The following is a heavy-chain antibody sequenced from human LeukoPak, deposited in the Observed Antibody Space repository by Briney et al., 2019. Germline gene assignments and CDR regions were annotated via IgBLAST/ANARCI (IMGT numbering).Heavy chain of an antibody. CDR3: ARDLDCSSTSCPTGY. CDR1: GFTVSSNY. J-gene: IGHJ4*02. Sequence: GGSLRLSCAASGFTVSSNYMSWVRQAPGKGPEWVSVIYSGGSTYYADSVKGRFTISRDNSKNTLYLQMNSLRAEDTAVYYCARDLDCSSTSCPTGYWGQGTLVTVSS. CDR2: IYSGGST. V-gene: IGHV3-66*01. D-gene: IGHD2-2*01.